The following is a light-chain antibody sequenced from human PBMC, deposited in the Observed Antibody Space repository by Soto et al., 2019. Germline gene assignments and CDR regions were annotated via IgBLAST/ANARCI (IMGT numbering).Light chain of an antibody. Sequence: ETVMTQSPVTLSVFPGDTATLSCRASQRVSSHFAWYQQKPGQAPRLLIYAASTRATGIPGRFSGSGSGTDFTLTISSLQSEDFAVYYCQQYNKWPITFGQGTRLENK. V-gene: IGKV3-15*01. CDR1: QRVSSH. CDR3: QQYNKWPIT. CDR2: AAS. J-gene: IGKJ5*01.